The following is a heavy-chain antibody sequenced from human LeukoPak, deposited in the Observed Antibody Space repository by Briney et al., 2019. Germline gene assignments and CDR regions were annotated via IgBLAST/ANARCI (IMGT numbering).Heavy chain of an antibody. V-gene: IGHV1-2*02. Sequence: ASVKVSCKASGYAFTGYFIHWVRHAPGQGLEWMGWINPNSGDTNYAQKFQGRVTMTRDTSISTAYMELSRLRSDDTAVYYCARDERYDSSGYPFDYWGQGTLVTVSS. D-gene: IGHD3-22*01. CDR3: ARDERYDSSGYPFDY. CDR2: INPNSGDT. CDR1: GYAFTGYF. J-gene: IGHJ4*02.